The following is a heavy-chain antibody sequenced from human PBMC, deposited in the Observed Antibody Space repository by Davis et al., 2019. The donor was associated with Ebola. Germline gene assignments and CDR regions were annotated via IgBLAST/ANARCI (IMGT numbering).Heavy chain of an antibody. CDR1: GFTFDNYA. CDR3: ARDGTGWYPGDY. CDR2: ISPDGSNR. V-gene: IGHV3-30-3*01. D-gene: IGHD6-19*01. J-gene: IGHJ4*02. Sequence: GGSLRLSCRASGFTFDNYAMSWVRQAPGKGLQWVALISPDGSNRWYADSVRGRLTTSRDNSKNTLYLQVNSLRPDDTAVYYCARDGTGWYPGDYWGQGTLVTVSS.